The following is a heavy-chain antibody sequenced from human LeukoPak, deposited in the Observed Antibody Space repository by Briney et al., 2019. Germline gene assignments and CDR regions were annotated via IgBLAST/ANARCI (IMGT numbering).Heavy chain of an antibody. J-gene: IGHJ4*02. CDR2: IYTSGST. D-gene: IGHD2-2*01. V-gene: IGHV4-61*02. Sequence: SSETLSLTCTVSGGSISSGSYYWSWIRQPAGKGLEWIGRIYTSGSTNYNPSLKSRVTISVDTSKNQFSLKLSSVTAADTAVYYCASKLDCSRTSCYGGVDYWGQGTLVTVSS. CDR3: ASKLDCSRTSCYGGVDY. CDR1: GGSISSGSYY.